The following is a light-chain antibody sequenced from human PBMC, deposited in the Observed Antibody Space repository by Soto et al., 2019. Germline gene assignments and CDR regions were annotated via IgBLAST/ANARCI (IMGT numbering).Light chain of an antibody. CDR2: DAS. Sequence: IVWTHSPATLSVSPGETATLSCRASENINTYLAWYQQKPGQAPKLLIYDASNRATGIPARFSASGSGTDFTLTISRLEPEDFAVYYCQHRNNCPLTFGGGNKVEIK. CDR3: QHRNNCPLT. J-gene: IGKJ4*01. CDR1: ENINTY. V-gene: IGKV3-11*01.